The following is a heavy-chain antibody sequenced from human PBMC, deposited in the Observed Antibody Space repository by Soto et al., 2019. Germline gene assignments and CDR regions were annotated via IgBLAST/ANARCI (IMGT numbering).Heavy chain of an antibody. Sequence: PSETLSLTCTVSGGSISGYYWSWIRQPPGKGLEWIGHISYSGVTNYNPSLKSRVTISVDTSKNQFSLKLSSVTAVDTALYYCARENRYYYGSGSYYIDYWGQGTLVTVSS. J-gene: IGHJ4*02. CDR3: ARENRYYYGSGSYYIDY. CDR2: ISYSGVT. D-gene: IGHD3-10*01. CDR1: GGSISGYY. V-gene: IGHV4-59*01.